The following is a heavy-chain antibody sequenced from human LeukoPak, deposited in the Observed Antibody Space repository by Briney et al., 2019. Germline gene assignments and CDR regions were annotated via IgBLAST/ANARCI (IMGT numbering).Heavy chain of an antibody. CDR2: ISSSGSTI. V-gene: IGHV3-48*03. CDR1: GFTFSSYE. Sequence: QPGGSLRLSCAASGFTFSSYEMNWVRQAPGKGLEWVSYISSSGSTIYYADSVKGRFTISRDNAKNSLYLQMNSLRAEATAVYYCAGEVRGVIIGWGQGTLVTVSS. J-gene: IGHJ4*02. D-gene: IGHD3-10*01. CDR3: AGEVRGVIIG.